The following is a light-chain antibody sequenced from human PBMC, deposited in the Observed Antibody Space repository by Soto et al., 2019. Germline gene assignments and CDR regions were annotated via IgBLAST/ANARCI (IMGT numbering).Light chain of an antibody. V-gene: IGKV1-39*01. CDR3: QQSYNTPLT. CDR1: QSISSY. CDR2: GAS. Sequence: DIQMTQSPSSLSASVGDRVTITCRASQSISSYLNWYQQKPGKAPKLLIYGASSLQSGVPSRFSGSGFGTDFSLTFSSLQPEDFATYYCQQSYNTPLTFGQATKLEI. J-gene: IGKJ2*01.